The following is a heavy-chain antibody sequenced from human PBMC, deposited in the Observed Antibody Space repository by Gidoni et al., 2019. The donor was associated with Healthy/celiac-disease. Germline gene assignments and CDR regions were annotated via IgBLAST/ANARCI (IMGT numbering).Heavy chain of an antibody. CDR1: GGTFSSYS. CDR2: IIPIFGTA. CDR3: ARGTINHQYYFDY. Sequence: QVQLLQSVAKVKKPGSSVKVSCTASGGTFSSYSISRVRQAPGQGLEWRGGIIPIFGTANYAQKFQGRVTSTADESTSTAYMELSSLRSEDTAVYYCARGTINHQYYFDYWGQGTLVTVSS. D-gene: IGHD1-7*01. J-gene: IGHJ4*02. V-gene: IGHV1-69*01.